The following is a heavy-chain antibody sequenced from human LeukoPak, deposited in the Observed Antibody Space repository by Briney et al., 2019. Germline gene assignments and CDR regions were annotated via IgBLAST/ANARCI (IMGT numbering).Heavy chain of an antibody. J-gene: IGHJ6*03. D-gene: IGHD3-10*01. CDR1: GYSISSGYY. CDR2: IYHSGST. Sequence: SETLSLTCTVSGYSISSGYYWGWIRQPPGKGLEWIGSIYHSGSTYYNPSLKSRVTISVDTSKNQFSLKLSSVTAADTAVYYCARDRSYYGSGSYYMDVWGKGTTVTVSS. V-gene: IGHV4-38-2*02. CDR3: ARDRSYYGSGSYYMDV.